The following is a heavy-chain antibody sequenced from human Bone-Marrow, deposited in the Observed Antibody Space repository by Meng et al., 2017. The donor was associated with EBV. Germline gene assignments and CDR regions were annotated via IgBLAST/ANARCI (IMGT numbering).Heavy chain of an antibody. Sequence: VQLGESGGGVVQPGGSLRLSCAASGFTLSNYWMHWVRQVPGKGLVWVSRINVDGSDTIYADSVKGRFTISRDNGKNTLYLQMNSLRADDTAVYYCSRSNWYPDYWGQGTLVTVSS. CDR2: INVDGSDT. D-gene: IGHD6-13*01. J-gene: IGHJ4*02. V-gene: IGHV3-74*01. CDR1: GFTLSNYW. CDR3: SRSNWYPDY.